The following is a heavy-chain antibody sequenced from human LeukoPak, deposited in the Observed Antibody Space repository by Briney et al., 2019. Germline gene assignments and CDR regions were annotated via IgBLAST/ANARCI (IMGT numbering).Heavy chain of an antibody. CDR3: ARDPRRYPLRYFDWLWDV. CDR1: GGTFSSYA. J-gene: IGHJ6*02. D-gene: IGHD3-9*01. Sequence: SVKVSCKASGGTFSSYAISWVRQAPGQGLEWMGGIVPIFGTANYAQKFQGRVTITADESTSTAYMELSSLRSEDTAVYYCARDPRRYPLRYFDWLWDVWGQGTTVTVSS. V-gene: IGHV1-69*13. CDR2: IVPIFGTA.